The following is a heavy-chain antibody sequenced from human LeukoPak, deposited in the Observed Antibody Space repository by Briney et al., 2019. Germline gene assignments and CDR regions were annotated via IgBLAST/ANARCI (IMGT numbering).Heavy chain of an antibody. CDR2: IYYSGST. Sequence: SETLSLTCTVPGGSISSSSYYWGWIRQPPGKGLEWIGSIYYSGSTYYNPSLKSRVTISVDTSKNQLSLKLSSVTAADTAVYYCARVMTGIAVAGPTDAFDIWGQGTMVTVSS. CDR3: ARVMTGIAVAGPTDAFDI. J-gene: IGHJ3*02. CDR1: GGSISSSSYY. V-gene: IGHV4-39*07. D-gene: IGHD6-19*01.